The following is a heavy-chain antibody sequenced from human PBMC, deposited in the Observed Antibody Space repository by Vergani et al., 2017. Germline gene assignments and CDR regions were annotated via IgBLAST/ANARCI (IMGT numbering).Heavy chain of an antibody. D-gene: IGHD3-22*01. CDR1: GGSISSYY. V-gene: IGHV4-59*01. CDR2: IYYSGST. J-gene: IGHJ3*02. CDR3: ARGENYYDSSGGRAFDI. Sequence: QVQLQESGPGLVKPSETLSLTCTVSGGSISSYYWSWIRQPPGKGLKWIGYIYYSGSTNYNPSLKSRITISVDTSKNQFSLKLSSVTAAYTAVYYCARGENYYDSSGGRAFDIWDQGTMVTVSS.